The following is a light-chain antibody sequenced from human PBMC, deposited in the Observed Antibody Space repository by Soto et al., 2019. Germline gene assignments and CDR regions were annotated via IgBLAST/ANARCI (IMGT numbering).Light chain of an antibody. CDR1: PTITTD. J-gene: IGKJ4*01. Sequence: EVVMTQSPATASVSPGEEVTLSCRASPTITTDLAWYQQKPGQVPRLLIYGASTRATGVPARFSGGGSGTEFTLTISSLQSEDFAFYYCQQNNKWPPVTFGGGTKVEIK. CDR3: QQNNKWPPVT. CDR2: GAS. V-gene: IGKV3-15*01.